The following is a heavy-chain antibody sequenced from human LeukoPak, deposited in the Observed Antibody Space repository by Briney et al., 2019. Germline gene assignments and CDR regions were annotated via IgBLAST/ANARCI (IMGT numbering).Heavy chain of an antibody. CDR2: ISYDGSNK. D-gene: IGHD6-19*01. CDR3: ARGRYSGGWDDPRIDY. CDR1: GFTFSSYA. J-gene: IGHJ4*02. V-gene: IGHV3-30-3*01. Sequence: PGGSLRLSCAASGFTFSSYAMHWVRQAPGKGLEWVAVISYDGSNKYYADSVKGRFTISRDNSKNTLYLQMNSLRAEDTAVYYCARGRYSGGWDDPRIDYWGQGTLVTVSS.